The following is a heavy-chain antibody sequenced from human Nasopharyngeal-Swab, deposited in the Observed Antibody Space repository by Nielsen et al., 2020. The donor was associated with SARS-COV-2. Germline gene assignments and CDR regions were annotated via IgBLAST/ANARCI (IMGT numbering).Heavy chain of an antibody. D-gene: IGHD5-18*01. CDR1: GFTFSNAW. Sequence: GESLKISCAASGFTFSNAWMSWVRQAPGKGPEWVGRIKSKTDGGTTDYAAPVKGRFTISRDDSKNTLYLQMNSLKTEDTAVYYCTTASQLWLLHFDYWGQGTLVTVSS. CDR3: TTASQLWLLHFDY. CDR2: IKSKTDGGTT. V-gene: IGHV3-15*01. J-gene: IGHJ4*02.